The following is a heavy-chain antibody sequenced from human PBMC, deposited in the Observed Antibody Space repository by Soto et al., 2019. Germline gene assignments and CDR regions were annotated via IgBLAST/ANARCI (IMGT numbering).Heavy chain of an antibody. V-gene: IGHV3-23*01. Sequence: EVQLLESGGGLVQPGGSLRLSCAASGFTFGSHAMIWVRQAPGKGLEWVSAISGSGGSAYYADSVKGRFTICRDNSINTLYLQMNSLRAEDTALYYCAKEPYSDFWSAYYYFDYWGQGTLVTVSS. CDR1: GFTFGSHA. D-gene: IGHD3-3*01. CDR2: ISGSGGSA. CDR3: AKEPYSDFWSAYYYFDY. J-gene: IGHJ4*02.